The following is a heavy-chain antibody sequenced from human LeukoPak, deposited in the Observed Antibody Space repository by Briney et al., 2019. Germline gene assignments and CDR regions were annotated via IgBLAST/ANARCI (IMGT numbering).Heavy chain of an antibody. CDR1: GYTLTELS. J-gene: IGHJ6*02. V-gene: IGHV1-24*01. Sequence: GASVTVSCKVSGYTLTELSIHWVRQAPGKGLEWMGDFDPEDGETIYAQKFQGRVTMTEDTSTDTAYMELSSLRSEDTAVYYCATDRGMYQLLYYGMDVWGQGTTVTVSS. D-gene: IGHD2-2*01. CDR3: ATDRGMYQLLYYGMDV. CDR2: FDPEDGET.